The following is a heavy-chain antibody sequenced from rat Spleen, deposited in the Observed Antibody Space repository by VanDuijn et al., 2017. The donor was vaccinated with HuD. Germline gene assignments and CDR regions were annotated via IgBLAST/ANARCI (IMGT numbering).Heavy chain of an antibody. V-gene: IGHV5-22*01. CDR3: ARKETYYSGYWYFDF. D-gene: IGHD1-1*01. Sequence: EVQLVESGGGLVQPGRSLKLSCAASGFTFSDYYMAWVRQAPKKGLEWVASVSYEGSGTYYGDSVKGRFTISRDNAKNTLYRQMDSLRSEDTATYYCARKETYYSGYWYFDFWGPGTMVTVSS. CDR2: VSYEGSGT. J-gene: IGHJ1*01. CDR1: GFTFSDYY.